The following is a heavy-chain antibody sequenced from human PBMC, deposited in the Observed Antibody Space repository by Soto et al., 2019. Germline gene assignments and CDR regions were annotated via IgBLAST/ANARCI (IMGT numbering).Heavy chain of an antibody. J-gene: IGHJ4*02. CDR1: GFTFSSYA. CDR3: ARDKGEYSGYDSFDY. D-gene: IGHD5-12*01. CDR2: ISNSGSAI. V-gene: IGHV3-48*03. Sequence: PGGSLRLSCAASGFTFSSYAMHWVRQAPGKGLEWLSYISNSGSAIYYADSVRGRFSISRDNAKNSLYLQMNSLRDEDTGVYYCARDKGEYSGYDSFDYWGQGTLVTVSS.